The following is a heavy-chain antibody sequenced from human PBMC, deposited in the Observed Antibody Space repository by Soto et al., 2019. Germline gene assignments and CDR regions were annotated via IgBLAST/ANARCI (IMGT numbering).Heavy chain of an antibody. D-gene: IGHD2-2*01. CDR3: ARVRNAYAGLDY. V-gene: IGHV4-59*08. CDR2: ITYSGST. J-gene: IGHJ4*02. CDR1: GGAISSFY. Sequence: SETLSLTCNVSGGAISSFYLTWVRQTPGKGLESIGYITYSGSTSYNPSLESRVAISLDTSKNQFYLRLRSVTDADTAVYYCARVRNAYAGLDYWGPGSLVTVSS.